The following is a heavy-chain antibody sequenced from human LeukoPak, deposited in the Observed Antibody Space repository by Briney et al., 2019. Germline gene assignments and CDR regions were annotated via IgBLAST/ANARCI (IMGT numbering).Heavy chain of an antibody. CDR3: ARDACSGGSCYPDP. D-gene: IGHD2-15*01. CDR2: IDSSGSTM. Sequence: GGSLRLSCAASGFTFSDYYMTWIRQAPGKGLEWVSYIDSSGSTMYYADSVKGRFTISRDNAKNSLYLQMNSLRAEDTAVYYCARDACSGGSCYPDPWGQGTLVTVSS. CDR1: GFTFSDYY. J-gene: IGHJ5*02. V-gene: IGHV3-11*01.